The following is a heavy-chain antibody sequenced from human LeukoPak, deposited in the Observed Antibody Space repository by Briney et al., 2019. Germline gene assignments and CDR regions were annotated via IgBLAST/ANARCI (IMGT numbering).Heavy chain of an antibody. CDR1: GGSISSYY. V-gene: IGHV4-59*01. CDR2: IYYSGST. Sequence: PSETLSLTCTVSGGSISSYYWSCIRPPPGKGPEWIGYIYYSGSTNYNPSLKRRVTISVDTSKNQFSLKVNSVTAADTAVYYCARVPIYHDSSLNYYYMDVWGKGTTVTVSS. CDR3: ARVPIYHDSSLNYYYMDV. D-gene: IGHD3-22*01. J-gene: IGHJ6*03.